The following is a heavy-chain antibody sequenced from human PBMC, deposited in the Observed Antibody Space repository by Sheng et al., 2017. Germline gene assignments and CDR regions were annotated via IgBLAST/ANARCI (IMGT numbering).Heavy chain of an antibody. V-gene: IGHV4-39*07. Sequence: QLQLQESGPGLVKPSETLSLTCTVSGGSISSSSYYWGWIRQPPGKGLEWIGSIYYSGSTYYNPSLKSRVTISVDTSKNQFSLKLSSVTAADTAVYYCARELRQWLVLGAFDIWGQGTMVTVSS. CDR3: ARELRQWLVLGAFDI. CDR2: IYYSGST. J-gene: IGHJ3*02. CDR1: GGSISSSSYY. D-gene: IGHD6-19*01.